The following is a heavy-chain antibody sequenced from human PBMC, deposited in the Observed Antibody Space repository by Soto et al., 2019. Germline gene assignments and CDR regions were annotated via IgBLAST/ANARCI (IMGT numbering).Heavy chain of an antibody. Sequence: SETLCLTCPVSGCSINTFYWSWIRQPAGKGLEWIGRIFSSGSTSFNPSLESRVAMSVDTSKNHFSLNLSSVTAADMAVYYCAREGSYSAYNFAHGIQLWSFDFWGQGALVTVSS. CDR2: IFSSGST. D-gene: IGHD5-12*01. CDR3: AREGSYSAYNFAHGIQLWSFDF. V-gene: IGHV4-4*07. CDR1: GCSINTFY. J-gene: IGHJ4*02.